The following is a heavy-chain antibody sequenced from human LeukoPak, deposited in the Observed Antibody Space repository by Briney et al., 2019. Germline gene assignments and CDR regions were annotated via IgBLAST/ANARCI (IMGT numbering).Heavy chain of an antibody. V-gene: IGHV1-69*13. CDR1: GGTFSSYA. J-gene: IGHJ4*02. CDR2: IIPIFGTA. D-gene: IGHD6-13*01. CDR3: ARVSDSSSSSYVSDY. Sequence: GASVKVSCKASGGTFSSYAISWVRQAPGQGLEWMGGIIPIFGTANYAQKFQGRVTITADESTSTAYMELSSLRSEDTAVYYCARVSDSSSSSYVSDYWGQGTLVTVSS.